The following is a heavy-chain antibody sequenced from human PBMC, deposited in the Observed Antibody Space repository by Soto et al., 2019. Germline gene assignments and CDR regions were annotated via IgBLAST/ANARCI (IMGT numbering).Heavy chain of an antibody. D-gene: IGHD6-19*01. J-gene: IGHJ4*02. CDR1: GGSISSGGYY. CDR2: IYYSGST. V-gene: IGHV4-31*03. Sequence: SETLSLTCTVSGGSISSGGYYWSWIRQHPGKGLEWIGYIYYSGSTYYNPSLKSRVTISVDTSQNQFSLKLSSVTAADTAVYYCARETYISVWYIFDYWGRGTLVTVSS. CDR3: ARETYISVWYIFDY.